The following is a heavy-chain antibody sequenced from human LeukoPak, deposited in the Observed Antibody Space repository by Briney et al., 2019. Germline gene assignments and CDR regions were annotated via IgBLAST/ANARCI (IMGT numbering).Heavy chain of an antibody. Sequence: SETLSLTCAVYGGSFSGYYWSWIRQPPGKGLEWIGEINHSGSTNYNPSLKSRVTISVDTSKNQFSLKLSSVTAEDTAVYYCAREPNSMTTVTTRWFDYWGQGTLVTVSS. D-gene: IGHD4-11*01. V-gene: IGHV4-34*01. CDR3: AREPNSMTTVTTRWFDY. J-gene: IGHJ4*02. CDR2: INHSGST. CDR1: GGSFSGYY.